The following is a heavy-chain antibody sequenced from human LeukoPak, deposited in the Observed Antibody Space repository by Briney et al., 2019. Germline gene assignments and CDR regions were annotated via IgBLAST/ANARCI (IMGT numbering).Heavy chain of an antibody. Sequence: SETLYLTCDVSGYSISSGYYWAWIRQTPGKGLQYIGMIYSTGDAYYSPSLKSRVTMSVDTSKNQFSLQLTSVTGADTAIYYCARVLYDTRTFDYWGQGTLVTVSS. J-gene: IGHJ4*02. CDR3: ARVLYDTRTFDY. CDR1: GYSISSGYY. V-gene: IGHV4-38-2*01. CDR2: IYSTGDA. D-gene: IGHD3-22*01.